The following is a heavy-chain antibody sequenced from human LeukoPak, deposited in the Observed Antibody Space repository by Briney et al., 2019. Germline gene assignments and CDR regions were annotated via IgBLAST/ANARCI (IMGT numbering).Heavy chain of an antibody. D-gene: IGHD3-16*01. CDR3: ARCLTGGEYFDS. CDR2: ISPSSSYI. V-gene: IGHV3-21*01. Sequence: PGGSLRLSCADSGFTLSSFKMTWVRQAPGKGLEWVASISPSSSYISYADSLKGRVTLSRDNTKNSVFLQMKSPRAEDTGVYFCARCLTGGEYFDSWGQGTLVSVSS. J-gene: IGHJ4*02. CDR1: GFTLSSFK.